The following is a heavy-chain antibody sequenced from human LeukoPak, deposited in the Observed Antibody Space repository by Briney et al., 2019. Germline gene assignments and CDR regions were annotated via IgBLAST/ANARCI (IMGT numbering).Heavy chain of an antibody. J-gene: IGHJ4*01. Sequence: ASVKVSCKXSGYTFTGYYMHWVRQAPGQGLEWMGRINPNSGGTNYPQKFQGRVTMTRDTPISTAYMELSRLRSDDTAVYYCARGDSSGWFDYWGQGTLVTVSS. CDR1: GYTFTGYY. CDR3: ARGDSSGWFDY. D-gene: IGHD6-19*01. CDR2: INPNSGGT. V-gene: IGHV1-2*06.